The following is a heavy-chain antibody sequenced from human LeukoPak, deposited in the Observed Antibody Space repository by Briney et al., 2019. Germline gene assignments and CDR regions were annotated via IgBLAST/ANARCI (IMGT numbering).Heavy chain of an antibody. CDR1: GGTFSSYA. J-gene: IGHJ4*02. CDR2: IIPIFGTA. CDR3: ARELERYYDLEGRSGY. V-gene: IGHV1-69*05. Sequence: SVKVSCKASGGTFSSYAISWVRQAPGQGLEWMGGIIPIFGTANYAQKFQGRVTITTDESTSTAYMELSSLRSEDTAVYYCARELERYYDLEGRSGYWGQGTLVTVSS. D-gene: IGHD3-3*01.